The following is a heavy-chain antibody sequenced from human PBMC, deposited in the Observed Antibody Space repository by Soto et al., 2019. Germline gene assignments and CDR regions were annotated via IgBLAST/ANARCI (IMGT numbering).Heavy chain of an antibody. D-gene: IGHD1-26*01. CDR1: GFTFSNYG. V-gene: IGHV3-33*01. J-gene: IGHJ6*02. CDR2: IWHDGNNK. Sequence: QVQLVESGGGVVQPGRSLRLSCVASGFTFSNYGMHWVRQAPGTGLERVAIIWHDGNNKYYADSVRGRFIISRDNSKNRLYLQMNSLRAEDTAVYYCASDLVGASDSYGLDVWGQGTPVTVSS. CDR3: ASDLVGASDSYGLDV.